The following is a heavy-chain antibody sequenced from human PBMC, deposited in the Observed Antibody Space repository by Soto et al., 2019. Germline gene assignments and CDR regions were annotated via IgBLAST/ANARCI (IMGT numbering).Heavy chain of an antibody. CDR1: GGSFSGYY. V-gene: IGHV4-34*01. D-gene: IGHD2-2*01. Sequence: SETLSLTCAVYGGSFSGYYWSWIRQPPGKGLEWIGEINHSGSTNYNPSLKSRVTISVDTSKNQFSLKLSSVTAADTAVYYCARAGTLGYCSSTGCYPYYFDYWGQGTLVTVSS. CDR2: INHSGST. J-gene: IGHJ4*02. CDR3: ARAGTLGYCSSTGCYPYYFDY.